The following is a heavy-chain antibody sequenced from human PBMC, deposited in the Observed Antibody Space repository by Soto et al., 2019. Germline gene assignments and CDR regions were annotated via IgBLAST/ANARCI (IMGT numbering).Heavy chain of an antibody. CDR1: GYTFTSYG. Sequence: ASVKVSCKASGYTFTSYGISWVRQAPGQGLEWMGWISAYNGNTNYAQKLQGRVTMTTDASTSTAYMELRSLRSDDTAVYYCAREPALGYSSSTRHVWIDSWGPGTLVTVFS. CDR3: AREPALGYSSSTRHVWIDS. CDR2: ISAYNGNT. V-gene: IGHV1-18*01. D-gene: IGHD6-6*01. J-gene: IGHJ5*01.